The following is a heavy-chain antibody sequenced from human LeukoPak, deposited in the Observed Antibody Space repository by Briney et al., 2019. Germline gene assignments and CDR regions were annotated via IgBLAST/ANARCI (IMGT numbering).Heavy chain of an antibody. CDR2: ISSSSSYI. V-gene: IGHV3-21*01. Sequence: GGSLRLSCAASGFTFSTYSMNWVRQVPGKGLEWVSSISSSSSYIYYADSVKGRFTISRDNSKNTLYLQMNSLRAEDTAVYYRARDPTQAAYYYDSDYWGQGTLVTVSS. J-gene: IGHJ4*02. CDR3: ARDPTQAAYYYDSDY. D-gene: IGHD3-22*01. CDR1: GFTFSTYS.